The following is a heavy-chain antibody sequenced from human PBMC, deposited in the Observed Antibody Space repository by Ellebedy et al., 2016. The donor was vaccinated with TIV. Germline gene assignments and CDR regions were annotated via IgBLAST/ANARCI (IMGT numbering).Heavy chain of an antibody. CDR2: INPNSGGT. V-gene: IGHV1-2*02. CDR1: GYTFTGYY. J-gene: IGHJ6*02. Sequence: ASVKVSCKASGYTFTGYYIHWVRQAPGQGLEWMGWINPNSGGTNYAQKFQGRVSMTRDTSISTAYMELSRLRSDGTAVYYCARGGGYRHGDYYYGMDVWGQGTTVTVSS. D-gene: IGHD5-18*01. CDR3: ARGGGYRHGDYYYGMDV.